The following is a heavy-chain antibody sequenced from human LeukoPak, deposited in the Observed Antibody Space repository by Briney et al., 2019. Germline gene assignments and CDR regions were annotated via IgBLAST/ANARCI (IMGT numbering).Heavy chain of an antibody. J-gene: IGHJ5*02. CDR2: ISLDGSTE. CDR1: GFTFSTYA. D-gene: IGHD3-10*01. CDR3: MRDYMGWFDP. Sequence: GGSLRLSCAASGFTFSTYAMSWVRQAPGKGLEWVSIISLDGSTEFYADSVKGRFTISRDTASNTMHLEMNNLRIEDTAVYYCMRDYMGWFDPWGQGSLVTVSS. V-gene: IGHV3-30-3*01.